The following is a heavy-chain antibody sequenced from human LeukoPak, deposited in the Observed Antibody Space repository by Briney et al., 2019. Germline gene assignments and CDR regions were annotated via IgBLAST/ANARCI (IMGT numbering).Heavy chain of an antibody. CDR3: ARDEVSYYYDSSASGFDY. CDR2: IKQDGSEK. J-gene: IGHJ4*02. V-gene: IGHV3-7*01. CDR1: GFTFSRYW. D-gene: IGHD3-22*01. Sequence: GGSLRLSCAASGFTFSRYWMSWVRQAPGKGLEWVANIKQDGSEKYYVDSVKGRSTISRDNAKNSLYLQMHSLRAEDTAVYYCARDEVSYYYDSSASGFDYWGQGTLVTVSS.